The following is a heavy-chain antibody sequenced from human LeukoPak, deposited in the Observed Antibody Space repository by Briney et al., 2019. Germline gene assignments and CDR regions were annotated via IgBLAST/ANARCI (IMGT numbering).Heavy chain of an antibody. CDR2: IWYDGSNK. V-gene: IGHV3-33*01. CDR3: VRDYEREGRWLPCY. D-gene: IGHD5-24*01. J-gene: IGHJ4*01. CDR1: GFTFRSSG. Sequence: GGSLRLSCAASGFTFRSSGMHGVRQAPGKGLEGVAVIWYDGSNKYYADSVKGRLTISRDNSKNTLYLQMNSLRAEDTAVYYCVRDYEREGRWLPCYWGHGTLVTVSS.